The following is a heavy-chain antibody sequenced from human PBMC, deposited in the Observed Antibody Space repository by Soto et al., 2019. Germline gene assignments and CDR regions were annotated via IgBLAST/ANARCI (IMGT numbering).Heavy chain of an antibody. CDR3: ARDLDDFFSRDDLDY. D-gene: IGHD3-3*01. CDR1: GFTFSSYW. V-gene: IGHV3-7*01. J-gene: IGHJ4*02. CDR2: IKQDGSEK. Sequence: GGSLRLSCAASGFTFSSYWMSWVRQAPGKGLEWVANIKQDGSEKYYVDSVKGRFTISRDNAKNSLYLQMNSLRAEDTAVYYCARDLDDFFSRDDLDYWGQGTLVTVSS.